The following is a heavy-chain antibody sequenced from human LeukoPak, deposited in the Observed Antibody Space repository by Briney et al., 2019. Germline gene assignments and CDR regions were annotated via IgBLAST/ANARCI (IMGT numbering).Heavy chain of an antibody. V-gene: IGHV1-8*01. J-gene: IGHJ4*02. Sequence: ASVKVSCKASAYTFTSYDINWVRQATGQGLEWMGWMNPNSGNTGYAQKFQGRVTMTRNTSISTAYMELSSLRSEDTAVYYCARAAPGSYCSGGSCPYFDYWGQGTLISVSS. CDR1: AYTFTSYD. CDR2: MNPNSGNT. CDR3: ARAAPGSYCSGGSCPYFDY. D-gene: IGHD2-15*01.